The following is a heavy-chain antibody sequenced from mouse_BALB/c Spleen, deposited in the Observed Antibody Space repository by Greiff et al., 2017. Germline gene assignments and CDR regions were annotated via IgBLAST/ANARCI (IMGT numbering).Heavy chain of an antibody. Sequence: EVQLVESGGGLVKPGGSLKLSCAASGFTFSDYYMYWVRQTPEKRLEWVATISDGGSYTYYPDSVKGRFTISRDNAKNNLYLQMSSLKSEDTAMYYCARETTGVDWFAYWGQGTLVTVSA. V-gene: IGHV5-4*02. CDR3: ARETTGVDWFAY. D-gene: IGHD1-1*01. CDR2: ISDGGSYT. CDR1: GFTFSDYY. J-gene: IGHJ3*01.